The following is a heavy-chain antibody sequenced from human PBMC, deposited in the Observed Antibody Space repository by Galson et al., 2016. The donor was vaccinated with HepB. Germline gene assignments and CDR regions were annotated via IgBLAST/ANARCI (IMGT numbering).Heavy chain of an antibody. CDR3: AKGGDYDH. D-gene: IGHD1-26*01. V-gene: IGHV3-23*01. CDR2: ISGDGVHT. Sequence: SLRLSCAASGFTFSESAMSWVRQAPGKGLEWVSAISGDGVHTYYADSVKGRFTISRDLSKNTPFLQMNSLRAEDTAVYYCAKGGDYDHWGQGTLLTVSS. CDR1: GFTFSESA. J-gene: IGHJ4*02.